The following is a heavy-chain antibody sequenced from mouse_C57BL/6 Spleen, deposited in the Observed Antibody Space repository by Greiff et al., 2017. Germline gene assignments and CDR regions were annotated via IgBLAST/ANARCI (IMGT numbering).Heavy chain of an antibody. CDR1: GFSLTSYG. V-gene: IGHV2-2*01. CDR2: IWSGGST. Sequence: QVQLKESGPGLVQPSQSLSITCTVSGFSLTSYGVHWVRQSPGKGLEWLGVIWSGGSTDYNAAFISRLSISKDNSKSQVFFKMNSLQADDTAIYYCARSQPYYYGSSYDYAMDYWGQGTSVTVSS. D-gene: IGHD1-1*01. J-gene: IGHJ4*01. CDR3: ARSQPYYYGSSYDYAMDY.